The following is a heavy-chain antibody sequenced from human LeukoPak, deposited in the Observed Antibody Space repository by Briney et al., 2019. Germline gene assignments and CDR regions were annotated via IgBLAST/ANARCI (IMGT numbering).Heavy chain of an antibody. CDR2: IYSGGST. CDR1: GFTVSSNY. J-gene: IGHJ4*02. D-gene: IGHD2-15*01. Sequence: GGSLRLSCAASGFTVSSNYMNWVRQAPGRGLEWVSLIYSGGSTHYADSVKGRFTISRDNAKNTLNLQMNSLRAEDTGLYYCARSGAPTPDYWGQGTLVIVSS. V-gene: IGHV3-66*01. CDR3: ARSGAPTPDY.